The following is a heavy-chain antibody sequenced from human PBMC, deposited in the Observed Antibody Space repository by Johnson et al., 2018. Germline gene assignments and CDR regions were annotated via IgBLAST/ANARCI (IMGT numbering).Heavy chain of an antibody. CDR2: ISYDGSNK. V-gene: IGHV3-30-3*01. Sequence: QVQLVQAGGGVVEPGRSLRLSCAASGFTFSTYAMHWVRQAPGKGLAWVAVISYDGSNKYYADSVKGRFTIPRDNSKNTRYLQKNSLRAEDTAVYYCARERSDYGDYVYIGDHYGMDVWGQGTTVTVSS. CDR3: ARERSDYGDYVYIGDHYGMDV. D-gene: IGHD4-17*01. CDR1: GFTFSTYA. J-gene: IGHJ6*02.